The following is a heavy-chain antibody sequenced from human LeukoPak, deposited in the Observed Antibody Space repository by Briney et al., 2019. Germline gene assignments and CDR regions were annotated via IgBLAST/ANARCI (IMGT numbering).Heavy chain of an antibody. CDR2: IYYSGST. CDR1: GGSVSSGSYY. Sequence: SETLSLTCTVSGGSVSSGSYYWSWIRQHPGKVLEWIGYIYYSGSTYYNPSLKSRVTISVDTSKNQFSLKLSSVTAADTAVYYCARDLYCGGDCYFVDYWGQGTLVTVSS. J-gene: IGHJ4*02. V-gene: IGHV4-31*03. D-gene: IGHD2-21*02. CDR3: ARDLYCGGDCYFVDY.